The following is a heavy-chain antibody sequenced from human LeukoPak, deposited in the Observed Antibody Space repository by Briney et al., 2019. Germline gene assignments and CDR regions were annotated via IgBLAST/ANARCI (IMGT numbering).Heavy chain of an antibody. V-gene: IGHV1-2*02. Sequence: RASVTVSCKASGYTFTGYYMHWVRQAPGQGLEWMGWINPNSGGTNYAQKFQGRVTMTRDTSISTAYMELSRLRSDDTAVYYCAIELVTLDYWGQGTLVTVSS. CDR1: GYTFTGYY. D-gene: IGHD2-21*02. CDR2: INPNSGGT. CDR3: AIELVTLDY. J-gene: IGHJ4*02.